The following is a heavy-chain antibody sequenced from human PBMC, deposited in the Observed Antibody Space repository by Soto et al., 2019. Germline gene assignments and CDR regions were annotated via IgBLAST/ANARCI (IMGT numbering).Heavy chain of an antibody. J-gene: IGHJ4*02. CDR3: AREPSI. CDR2: IYYSGST. V-gene: IGHV4-59*12. CDR1: GGPTSSYY. Sequence: SETLSLTCTVSGGPTSSYYWSWIRQPPGKRLEWIGYIYYSGSTNYNPSLKSRVDISIDTSKKQFSLKLSSVTAADTAVYYCAREPSIWGQGTLVTVSS.